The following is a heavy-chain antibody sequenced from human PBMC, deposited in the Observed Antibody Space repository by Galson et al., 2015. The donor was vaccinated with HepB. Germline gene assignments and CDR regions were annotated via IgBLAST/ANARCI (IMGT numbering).Heavy chain of an antibody. J-gene: IGHJ4*02. Sequence: QSGAEVKKPGESLKISCKGSGYSFTSYWIAWVRQPPGKGLEWVGAINGGASTYYNPSLKSRVTISVDRSKNQFSLKLSSVTAADTAVYYCARGLSGPAFDYWGQGTLVTVSS. CDR3: ARGLSGPAFDY. D-gene: IGHD2-15*01. V-gene: IGHV4-34*01. CDR1: GYSFTSYW. CDR2: INGGAST.